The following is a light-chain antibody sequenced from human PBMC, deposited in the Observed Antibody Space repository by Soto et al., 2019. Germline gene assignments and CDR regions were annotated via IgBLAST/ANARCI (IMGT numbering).Light chain of an antibody. V-gene: IGLV2-14*01. CDR3: SSYTRSRTYV. J-gene: IGLJ1*01. Sequence: QSVLTQPASVSGSPGQSSTISCTGTSSDVGGYTYVSWYQQHPGKAPKLMIYDVSNRPSGVSNRFSGSKSGNTASLTISGLQAEDEADYYCSSYTRSRTYVFGTGTKLTVL. CDR1: SSDVGGYTY. CDR2: DVS.